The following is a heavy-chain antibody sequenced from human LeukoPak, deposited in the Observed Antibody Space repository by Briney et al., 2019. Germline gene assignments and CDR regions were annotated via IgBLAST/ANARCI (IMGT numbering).Heavy chain of an antibody. D-gene: IGHD6-19*01. Sequence: PSETLSPTCTVSGGSISSYYWSWIRQPPGKGLEWIGYIYYSGSTNYNPSLKSRVTISVDTSKNQFSLKLSSVTAADTAVYYCARQLPLAGIAVAAPFDYWGQGTLVTVSS. CDR2: IYYSGST. CDR3: ARQLPLAGIAVAAPFDY. V-gene: IGHV4-59*08. J-gene: IGHJ4*02. CDR1: GGSISSYY.